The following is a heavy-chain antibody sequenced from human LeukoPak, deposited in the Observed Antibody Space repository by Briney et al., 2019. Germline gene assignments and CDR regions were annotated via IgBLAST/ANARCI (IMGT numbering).Heavy chain of an antibody. J-gene: IGHJ5*02. CDR2: ISSSGSTI. D-gene: IGHD3-10*01. V-gene: IGHV3-11*01. Sequence: GGSLRLSCAASGFTFSDYYMSWIRQAPGKGLEWVSYISSSGSTIYYADSVKGRFTISRDNAKNSLYLQMNSLRAEDTAVYYCARCAWFGELPYPFDPWGQGTLVTVSS. CDR1: GFTFSDYY. CDR3: ARCAWFGELPYPFDP.